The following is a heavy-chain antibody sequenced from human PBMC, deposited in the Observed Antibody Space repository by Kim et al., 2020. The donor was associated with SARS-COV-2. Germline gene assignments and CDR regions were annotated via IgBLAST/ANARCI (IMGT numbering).Heavy chain of an antibody. CDR3: ARGPDTATNYYYGMDV. V-gene: IGHV4-30-4*01. D-gene: IGHD5-18*01. CDR2: IYYSGST. CDR1: GGSISSGDYY. J-gene: IGHJ6*02. Sequence: SETLSLTCTVSGGSISSGDYYWSWIRQPPGKGLEWIGYIYYSGSTYYNPSLKSRVTISVDTSKNQFSLKLSSVTAADTAVYYCARGPDTATNYYYGMDVWGQGTTVTVSS.